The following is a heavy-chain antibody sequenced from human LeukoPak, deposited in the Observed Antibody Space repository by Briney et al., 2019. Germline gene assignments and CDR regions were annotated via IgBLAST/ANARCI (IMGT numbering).Heavy chain of an antibody. J-gene: IGHJ4*02. Sequence: PSETLSLTCTVSGGSISSYYWSWIRQPPGKGLEWIGSIYHSGSTYYNPSLKSRVTISVDTSKNQFSLKLSSVTAADTAVYYCARDYKVAVDYWGQGTLVTVSS. V-gene: IGHV4-38-2*02. CDR2: IYHSGST. D-gene: IGHD3-10*01. CDR1: GGSISSYY. CDR3: ARDYKVAVDY.